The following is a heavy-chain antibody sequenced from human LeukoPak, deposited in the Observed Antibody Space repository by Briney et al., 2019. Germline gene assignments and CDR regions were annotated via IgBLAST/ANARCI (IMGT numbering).Heavy chain of an antibody. CDR1: GGSISSGSYY. V-gene: IGHV4-61*02. CDR3: ARGGGWLQLRAFDI. J-gene: IGHJ3*02. CDR2: IYTSGST. D-gene: IGHD5-24*01. Sequence: PSQTLSLTCTVSGGSISSGSYYWSWIRQPAGKGLEWIGRIYTSGSTNYSPSLKSRVTISVDTSKNQFSLKLSSVTAADTAVYYCARGGGWLQLRAFDIWGQGTMVTVSS.